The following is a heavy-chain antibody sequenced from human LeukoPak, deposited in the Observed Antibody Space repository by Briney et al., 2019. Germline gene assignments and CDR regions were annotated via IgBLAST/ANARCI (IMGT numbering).Heavy chain of an antibody. V-gene: IGHV4-61*08. D-gene: IGHD2/OR15-2a*01. CDR2: ISYSGST. Sequence: SETLSLTCTVSRGSVSRGDYYWTWIRQTPGKGLEWIGYISYSGSTNYNPSLKSRVTISIDTSKNQISLKLSSVTAADTAVHYCAAWQNRLFDYWGQGTLVTVSS. CDR3: AAWQNRLFDY. CDR1: RGSVSRGDYY. J-gene: IGHJ4*02.